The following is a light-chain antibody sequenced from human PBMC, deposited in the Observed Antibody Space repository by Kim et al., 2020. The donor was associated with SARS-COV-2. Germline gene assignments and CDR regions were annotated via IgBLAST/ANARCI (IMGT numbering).Light chain of an antibody. V-gene: IGLV1-47*01. Sequence: WVTIACSGSSSNIGSNYVYWYQQLPGTAPKLLIYRNNQRPSGVPDRFSGSKSGTSASLAISGLRSEDEADYYCAAWDDSLSGHWVFGGGTQLTVL. CDR2: RNN. CDR3: AAWDDSLSGHWV. J-gene: IGLJ3*02. CDR1: SSNIGSNY.